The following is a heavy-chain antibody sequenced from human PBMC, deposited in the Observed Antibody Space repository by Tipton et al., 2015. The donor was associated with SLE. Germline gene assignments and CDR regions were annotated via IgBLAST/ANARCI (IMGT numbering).Heavy chain of an antibody. V-gene: IGHV4-31*03. CDR1: GGSIINGGYY. J-gene: IGHJ5*02. CDR3: AIGTRWFDP. Sequence: TLSLTCIVSGGSIINGGYYWSWIRQNPGKGLGWIGYIDYSGNPYYESSLKSRVTGSLDTSRNQFSLQLRSVAAADTAVYYCAIGTRWFDPWGQGTLVTVSS. CDR2: IDYSGNP. D-gene: IGHD1-1*01.